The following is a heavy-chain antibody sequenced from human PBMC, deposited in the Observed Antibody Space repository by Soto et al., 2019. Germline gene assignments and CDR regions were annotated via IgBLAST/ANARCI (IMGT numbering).Heavy chain of an antibody. CDR3: ARISSSWYGWFDP. D-gene: IGHD6-13*01. V-gene: IGHV2-26*01. J-gene: IGHJ5*02. Sequence: QVTLKESGPVLVKPTEPLTLTCTVSGFSLSNARMGVSWIRQPPGKALEWLAHIFSNDEKSYSTSLKSRLTISKDTSKSQVVLTMTNMDPVDTATYYCARISSSWYGWFDPWGQGTLVTVSS. CDR1: GFSLSNARMG. CDR2: IFSNDEK.